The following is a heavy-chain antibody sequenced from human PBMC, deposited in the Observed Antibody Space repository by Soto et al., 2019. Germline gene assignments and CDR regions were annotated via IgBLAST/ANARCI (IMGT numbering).Heavy chain of an antibody. J-gene: IGHJ6*03. D-gene: IGHD2-2*01. CDR1: GGSFSGYY. V-gene: IGHV4-34*01. CDR2: INHSGST. Sequence: SETLSLTCAVYGGSFSGYYWSWIRQPPGKGLEWIGEINHSGSTIYNPSLKSRVTISVDTSKNQFSLKLSSVTAADTAVYYCARCQYIVVVPAAMVISTYYYYYMDVWGKGTTVTVSS. CDR3: ARCQYIVVVPAAMVISTYYYYYMDV.